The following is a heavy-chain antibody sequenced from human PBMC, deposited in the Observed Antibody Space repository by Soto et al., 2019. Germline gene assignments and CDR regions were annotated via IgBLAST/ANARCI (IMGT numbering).Heavy chain of an antibody. CDR1: GGSISSYY. CDR3: ARALTRYYYYGMDV. CDR2: IYYSGST. Sequence: ASETLSLTCTVSGGSISSYYWSWIRQPPGKGLEWIGYIYYSGSTNYNPSLKSRVTISVDTSKNQFSLKLSSVTAADTAVYYCARALTRYYYYGMDVWGQGTTVTVSS. J-gene: IGHJ6*02. V-gene: IGHV4-59*01.